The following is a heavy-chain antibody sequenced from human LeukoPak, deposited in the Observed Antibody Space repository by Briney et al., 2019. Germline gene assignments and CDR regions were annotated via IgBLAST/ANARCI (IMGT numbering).Heavy chain of an antibody. D-gene: IGHD2-21*01. V-gene: IGHV1-2*06. J-gene: IGHJ4*02. CDR1: GYTFTDYY. CDR3: ARVMWKMVIAVPDY. CDR2: LNPHTGGA. Sequence: ASVKVSCKTSGYTFTDYYIHWVRQAPGQGLEWMGQLNPHTGGANYAQKFQGRVSMTRDTSINTAYIEVSRLTFDDTAVYYCARVMWKMVIAVPDYWGQGTLVTVSS.